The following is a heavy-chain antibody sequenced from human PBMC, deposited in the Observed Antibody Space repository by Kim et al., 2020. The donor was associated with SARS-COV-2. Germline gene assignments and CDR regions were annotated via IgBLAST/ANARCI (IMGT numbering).Heavy chain of an antibody. J-gene: IGHJ6*02. V-gene: IGHV4-34*01. CDR3: ARGRYSGYARRYYGMDV. Sequence: QSRVTISVDTSKNQFSLKLSSVTAADTAVYYCARGRYSGYARRYYGMDVWGQGTTVTVSS. D-gene: IGHD5-12*01.